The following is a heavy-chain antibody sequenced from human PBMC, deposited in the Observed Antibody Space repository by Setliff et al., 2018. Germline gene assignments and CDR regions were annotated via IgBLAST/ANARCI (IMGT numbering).Heavy chain of an antibody. CDR1: GDSMYGYY. CDR3: ARDQFSSGWYGAPESYFDR. CDR2: IYKSGTT. J-gene: IGHJ4*02. Sequence: SETLSLTCNVSGDSMYGYYWSWIRQPPGKGLEWIGYIYKSGTTKYNPSLGSRISMSVDTSKNQFSLSLNYVTTADTAVYYCARDQFSSGWYGAPESYFDRWGQGVLVTVSS. D-gene: IGHD6-19*01. V-gene: IGHV4-59*01.